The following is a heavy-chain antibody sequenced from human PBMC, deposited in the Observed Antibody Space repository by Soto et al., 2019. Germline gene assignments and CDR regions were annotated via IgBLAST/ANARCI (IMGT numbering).Heavy chain of an antibody. CDR2: IYYRGST. V-gene: IGHV4-30-4*01. CDR1: GGSISTADYY. J-gene: IGHJ4*02. D-gene: IGHD3-22*01. CDR3: VSDDDSGGYIGY. Sequence: QVQLHESGPGLVRTSQTLSLTCNVSGGSISTADYYWSWIRQPPGKGLEWIGYIYYRGSTYYNPSLESRVAISIDTSKNQFSLNLTSVTAADTAVYYGVSDDDSGGYIGYWGQGTLVNVSS.